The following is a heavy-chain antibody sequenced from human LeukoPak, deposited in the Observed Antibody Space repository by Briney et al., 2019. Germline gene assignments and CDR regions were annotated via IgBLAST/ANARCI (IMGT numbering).Heavy chain of an antibody. Sequence: PSETLSHTCAVYGGSFSGYYWSWIRQPPGKGLEWIGEINHSGSTNYNPSLKSRVTISVDTSKNQFSLKLSSVTAADTAVYYCARAARYNWNYSIGWFDPWGQGTLVTVSS. CDR1: GGSFSGYY. CDR3: ARAARYNWNYSIGWFDP. D-gene: IGHD1-7*01. J-gene: IGHJ5*02. CDR2: INHSGST. V-gene: IGHV4-34*01.